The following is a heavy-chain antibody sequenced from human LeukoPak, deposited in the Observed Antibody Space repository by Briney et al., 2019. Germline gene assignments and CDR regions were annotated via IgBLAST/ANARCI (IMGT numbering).Heavy chain of an antibody. CDR2: IYYSGST. Sequence: SETLSLTCTVSGGSISSYYWSWIRQPPGKGLEWIGYIYYSGSTNYNPSLKSRVTISVDTSKNQFSLKLSSVTAADTAVYYCARVTYSGSSSGPFDYWGQGTLVTVSS. V-gene: IGHV4-59*01. CDR1: GGSISSYY. CDR3: ARVTYSGSSSGPFDY. J-gene: IGHJ4*02. D-gene: IGHD1-26*01.